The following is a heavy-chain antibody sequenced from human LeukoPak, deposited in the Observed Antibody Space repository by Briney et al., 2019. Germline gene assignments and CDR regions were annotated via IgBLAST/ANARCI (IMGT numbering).Heavy chain of an antibody. V-gene: IGHV4-59*12. CDR2: IYYTGST. CDR3: ARGWVPRYCSSTSCYWFRFDP. Sequence: SETLSLTCTVSGGSISSDYWSWIRQPPGKGLEWIGYIYYTGSTNYNPSLKSRVTISVDTSKNQFSLKLSSVTAADTAVYYCARGWVPRYCSSTSCYWFRFDPWGQGTLVTVSS. D-gene: IGHD2-2*01. J-gene: IGHJ5*02. CDR1: GGSISSDY.